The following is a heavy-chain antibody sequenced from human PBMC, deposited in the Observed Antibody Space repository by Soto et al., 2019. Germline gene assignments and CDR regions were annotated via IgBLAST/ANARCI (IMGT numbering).Heavy chain of an antibody. CDR2: IKQDGSEK. CDR3: ARGAETTKYYYYGMDV. Sequence: GGSLRLSCAASGFTFSSYWMSWVRQAPGKGLEWVANIKQDGSEKYYVDSVKGRFTISRDNAKNSLYLQMNSLRAEDTAVYYCARGAETTKYYYYGMDVWGQGTTVTVS. V-gene: IGHV3-7*03. CDR1: GFTFSSYW. J-gene: IGHJ6*02. D-gene: IGHD1-1*01.